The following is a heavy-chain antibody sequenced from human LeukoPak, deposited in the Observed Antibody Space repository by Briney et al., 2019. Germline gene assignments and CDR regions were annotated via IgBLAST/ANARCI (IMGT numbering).Heavy chain of an antibody. CDR3: AKDQGMRQVWNWFDS. CDR2: ISHDETTK. Sequence: GGSLRLSCEASGFTFTNFGLHCVRQTPGKGLEWVAVISHDETTKNYADSVKGRFTISRDNSKNTVFLQMNSLRVEDTAVYYCAKDQGMRQVWNWFDSCGQGTLVTVSS. V-gene: IGHV3-33*06. D-gene: IGHD1-1*01. CDR1: GFTFTNFG. J-gene: IGHJ5*01.